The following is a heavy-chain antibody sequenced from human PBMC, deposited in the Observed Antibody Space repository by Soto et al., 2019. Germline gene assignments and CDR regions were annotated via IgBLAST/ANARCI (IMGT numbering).Heavy chain of an antibody. CDR3: ASVRGYCSGGSCYFDY. D-gene: IGHD2-15*01. J-gene: IGHJ4*02. V-gene: IGHV1-69*01. CDR2: IIPIFGTA. Sequence: QVQLVQSGAEVQKPGSSVKVSCKASGGTFSSYAISWVRQAPGQGLEWMGGIIPIFGTANYAQKFQGRVTITADESTSTAYMELSSLRSEDTAVYYCASVRGYCSGGSCYFDYWGQGPLVTVSS. CDR1: GGTFSSYA.